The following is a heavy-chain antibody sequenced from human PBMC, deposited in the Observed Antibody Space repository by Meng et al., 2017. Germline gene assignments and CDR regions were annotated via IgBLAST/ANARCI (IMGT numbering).Heavy chain of an antibody. J-gene: IGHJ4*02. CDR1: GGTFSSYA. CDR3: ALRVSSSWQKGDY. V-gene: IGHV1-69*05. Sequence: SVKVSCKASGGTFSSYAISWVRQAPGQGLEWMGGIIPIFGTANYAQKFQGRVTITTDESTSTAYMELSSLRSEDTPVYYCALRVSSSWQKGDYWGQGTLVTVSS. CDR2: IIPIFGTA. D-gene: IGHD6-13*01.